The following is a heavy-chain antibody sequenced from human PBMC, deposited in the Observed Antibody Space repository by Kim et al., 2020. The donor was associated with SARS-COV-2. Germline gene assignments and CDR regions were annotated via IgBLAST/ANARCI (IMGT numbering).Heavy chain of an antibody. D-gene: IGHD3-3*01. CDR2: IWYDGSNK. V-gene: IGHV3-33*01. CDR1: GFTFSSYG. CDR3: ARGQTSRITIFGVADGGEVDV. J-gene: IGHJ6*02. Sequence: GGSLRLSCAASGFTFSSYGMHWVRQAPGKGLEWVAVIWYDGSNKYYADSVKGRFTISRDNSKNTLYLQMNSLRAEDTAVYYCARGQTSRITIFGVADGGEVDVWGQGTTVTVSS.